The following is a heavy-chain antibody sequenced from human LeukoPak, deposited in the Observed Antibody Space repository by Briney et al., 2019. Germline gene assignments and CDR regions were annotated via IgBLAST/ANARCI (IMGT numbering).Heavy chain of an antibody. D-gene: IGHD3-10*01. CDR2: TSSDGRNK. CDR1: GFIFDSYA. J-gene: IGHJ6*02. CDR3: ARDLTPVVRGVIIIHCYFGTDG. Sequence: GGSLRLSCSASGFIFDSYAMHWVRQAPGKGLEWVAITSSDGRNKYHIESVKGRFSISRDDSKNTVYLQMNSLRPEDTAVYYCARDLTPVVRGVIIIHCYFGTDGWSQGSTVTVSS. V-gene: IGHV3-30*03.